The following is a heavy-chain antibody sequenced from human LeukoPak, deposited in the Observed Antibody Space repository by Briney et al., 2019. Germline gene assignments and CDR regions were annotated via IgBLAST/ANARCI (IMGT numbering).Heavy chain of an antibody. Sequence: PSETLSLTCTVSDGSISSSSYYWGWIRQPPGKGLEWIGNIYYSGSTYYNPSLKSRVTISVDTSKNQFSLKLSSVTAADTAVYYCARTSGYDYVTHTFDYWGQGTLVTVSS. CDR1: DGSISSSSYY. CDR2: IYYSGST. V-gene: IGHV4-39*07. D-gene: IGHD5-12*01. CDR3: ARTSGYDYVTHTFDY. J-gene: IGHJ4*02.